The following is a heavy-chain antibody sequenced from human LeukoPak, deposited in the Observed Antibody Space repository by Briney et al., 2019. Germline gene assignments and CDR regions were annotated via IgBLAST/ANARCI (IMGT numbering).Heavy chain of an antibody. V-gene: IGHV3-48*01. CDR1: GLTFSSHW. J-gene: IGHJ4*02. Sequence: GGSLRLSCAASGLTFSSHWMHWVRQAPGKGLEWVSYISSRSDTIYYADSVRGRFTISRDNAKNSLYLQMSSLRAEDTAMYYCASERPGHVDYWGQGTLVTVSS. CDR3: ASERPGHVDY. CDR2: ISSRSDTI.